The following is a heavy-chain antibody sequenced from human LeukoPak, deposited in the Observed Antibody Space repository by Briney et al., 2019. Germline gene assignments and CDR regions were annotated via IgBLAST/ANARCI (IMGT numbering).Heavy chain of an antibody. V-gene: IGHV4-59*01. CDR2: IYYSGST. J-gene: IGHJ6*02. Sequence: SETLSLTCTVSGGSISSYYWSWIRQPPGKGLEWIGYIYYSGSTNHNPSLKSRVTISVDTSKNQFSLKLSSVTAAGTAVYYCAREGYGSGFVDVWGHGTTVTVSS. CDR1: GGSISSYY. CDR3: AREGYGSGFVDV. D-gene: IGHD3-10*01.